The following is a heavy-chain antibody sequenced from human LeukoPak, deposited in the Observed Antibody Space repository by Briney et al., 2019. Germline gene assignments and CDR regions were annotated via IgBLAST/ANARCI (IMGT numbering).Heavy chain of an antibody. CDR3: AKALGAASRPYGMDV. Sequence: GGSLRLSCAASGFTFDDYAMHWVRQAPGKGLEWVSGISWNSGSIGYADSVKGRFTISRDNAKNSLYLQRNSLRAEDTALYYCAKALGAASRPYGMDVWGQGTTVTVSS. CDR1: GFTFDDYA. J-gene: IGHJ6*02. V-gene: IGHV3-9*01. CDR2: ISWNSGSI. D-gene: IGHD6-13*01.